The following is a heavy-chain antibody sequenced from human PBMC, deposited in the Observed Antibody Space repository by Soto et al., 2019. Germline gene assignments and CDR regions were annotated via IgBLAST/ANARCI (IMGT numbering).Heavy chain of an antibody. CDR3: ARGSQWLRLSPSPFDY. CDR1: GFTFSSYS. V-gene: IGHV3-21*01. CDR2: ISSSSSYI. Sequence: PGGSLRLSCAASGFTFSSYSMNWVRQAPGKGLEWVSSISSSSSYIYYADSVKGRFTISRDNAKNSLYLQMNSLRAEDTAVYYCARGSQWLRLSPSPFDYWGQGTLVTVSS. D-gene: IGHD5-12*01. J-gene: IGHJ4*02.